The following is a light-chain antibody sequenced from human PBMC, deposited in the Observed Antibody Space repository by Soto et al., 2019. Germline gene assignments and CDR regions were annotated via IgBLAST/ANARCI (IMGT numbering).Light chain of an antibody. J-gene: IGKJ1*01. CDR3: QQYGSSVT. Sequence: ESVLTQSPGTLSLSPGERATLSCRASQSVSSSYLDLYKQKPGQAPRLRIYGASSRATGIPDRFSGSGSGTDFALTICRLEAEDFAVYYCQQYGSSVTFAQGTKVEI. CDR2: GAS. CDR1: QSVSSSY. V-gene: IGKV3-20*01.